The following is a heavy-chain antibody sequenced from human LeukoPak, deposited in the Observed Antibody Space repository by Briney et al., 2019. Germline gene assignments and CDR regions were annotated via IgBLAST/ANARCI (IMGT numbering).Heavy chain of an antibody. V-gene: IGHV1-69*04. D-gene: IGHD2-15*01. J-gene: IGHJ6*02. CDR2: IIPILGIA. Sequence: ASVKVSCKASGGTFSSYAISWVRQAPGQGLEWMGRIIPILGIANYAQKFQGRVTITADKSTSTAYMELSSLRSEDTAVYYRAGRCSGGSCYSGYYGMDVWGQGTTVTVSS. CDR1: GGTFSSYA. CDR3: AGRCSGGSCYSGYYGMDV.